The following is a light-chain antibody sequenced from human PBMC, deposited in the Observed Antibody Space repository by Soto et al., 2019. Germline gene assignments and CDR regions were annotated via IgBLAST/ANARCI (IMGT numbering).Light chain of an antibody. Sequence: EIVLTQSPATLSLSPGESATLSCRASQSVRSFLAWYQQKPGLPPRLLIYDASKRATGIPARFSGSGSGRDFTLTISSLEPEDFAVDYCQQRYQWTPEGTFGPGTKVDIK. J-gene: IGKJ3*01. V-gene: IGKV3-11*02. CDR3: QQRYQWTPEGT. CDR1: QSVRSF. CDR2: DAS.